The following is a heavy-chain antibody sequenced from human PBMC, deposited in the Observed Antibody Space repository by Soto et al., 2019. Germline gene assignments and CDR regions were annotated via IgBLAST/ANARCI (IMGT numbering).Heavy chain of an antibody. CDR3: ASSVVVVAATYGGYFAL. Sequence: GGSLRLSCAASGFTFSSYSMNWVRQAPGKGLEWVSYISSSSSTIYYADSVKGRFTISRDNAKNSLYLQMNSLRAEDTAVYYCASSVVVVAATYGGYFALWGRGTLVTVSS. D-gene: IGHD2-15*01. CDR1: GFTFSSYS. V-gene: IGHV3-48*01. J-gene: IGHJ2*01. CDR2: ISSSSSTI.